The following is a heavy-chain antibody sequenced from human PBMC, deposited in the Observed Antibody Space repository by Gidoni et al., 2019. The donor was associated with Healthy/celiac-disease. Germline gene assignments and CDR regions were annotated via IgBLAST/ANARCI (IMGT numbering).Heavy chain of an antibody. CDR3: ASGPMTTVTIAEYFQH. Sequence: QVQLVQSGAEVKKPGSSVKVSCKASGGTFSSYAISWVRQAPGQGLEWMGGIIPIFGTANYAQKFQGRVTITADESTSTAYMELRSLRSEDTAVYYCASGPMTTVTIAEYFQHWGQGTLVTVSS. CDR2: IIPIFGTA. V-gene: IGHV1-69*01. CDR1: GGTFSSYA. D-gene: IGHD4-17*01. J-gene: IGHJ1*01.